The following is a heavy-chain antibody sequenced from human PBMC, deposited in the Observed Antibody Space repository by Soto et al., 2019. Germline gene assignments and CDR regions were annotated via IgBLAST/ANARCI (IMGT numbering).Heavy chain of an antibody. J-gene: IGHJ4*02. D-gene: IGHD3-22*01. CDR3: ATNYDSSGYYVADY. V-gene: IGHV3-23*01. CDR2: ISGSGGST. Sequence: PGGSLRLSCAASGFTFSSYAMSWVRQAPGKGLEWVSAISGSGGSTYYADSVKGRFTISRDNSKNTLYLQMNSLRAEDTAVYYCATNYDSSGYYVADYWGQGTLVTVSS. CDR1: GFTFSSYA.